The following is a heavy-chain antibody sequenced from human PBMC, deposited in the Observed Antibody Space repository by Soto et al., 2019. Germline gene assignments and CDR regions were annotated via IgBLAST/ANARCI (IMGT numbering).Heavy chain of an antibody. CDR1: GFTFDDYA. D-gene: IGHD3-9*01. CDR3: ANDFGYFDWLPTGYYYYYGMDV. Sequence: PGGSLRLSCAASGFTFDDYAMHWVRQAPGKGLKRVSGISWISGSIGYADSVKGRFTISRDNVKNSLYLQMNSLRAEDTALYYCANDFGYFDWLPTGYYYYYGMDVWGQGTTVTVSS. V-gene: IGHV3-9*01. CDR2: ISWISGSI. J-gene: IGHJ6*02.